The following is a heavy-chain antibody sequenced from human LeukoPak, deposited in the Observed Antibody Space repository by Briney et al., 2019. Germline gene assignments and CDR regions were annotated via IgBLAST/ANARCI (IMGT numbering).Heavy chain of an antibody. CDR3: AREGTDFWSGYANYYYYMDV. CDR1: GFTVSSYS. Sequence: GGSLRLSCAASGFTVSSYSMNWVRQAPGKGLEWVSSISSSSSYIYYADSVKGRFTISRDNAKNSLYLQMNSLRAEDTAVYYCAREGTDFWSGYANYYYYMDVWGKGTTVTVSS. CDR2: ISSSSSYI. V-gene: IGHV3-21*01. J-gene: IGHJ6*03. D-gene: IGHD3-3*01.